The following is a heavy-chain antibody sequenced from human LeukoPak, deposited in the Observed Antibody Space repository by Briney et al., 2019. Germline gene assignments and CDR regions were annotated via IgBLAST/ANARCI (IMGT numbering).Heavy chain of an antibody. J-gene: IGHJ4*02. V-gene: IGHV1-2*06. CDR3: AGGNPTQLFRYFDWLLDY. CDR2: INPNSGGT. CDR1: GYTFTGYY. D-gene: IGHD3-9*01. Sequence: ASVKVSCKASGYTFTGYYMHWVRQAPGQGLEWMGRINPNSGGTNYAQKFQGRVTMTRDTSISTAYMELSRLRSDDTAVYYCAGGNPTQLFRYFDWLLDYWGQGTLVTVSS.